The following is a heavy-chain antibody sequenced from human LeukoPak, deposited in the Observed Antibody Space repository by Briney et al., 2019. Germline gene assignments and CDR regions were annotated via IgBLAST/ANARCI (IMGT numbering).Heavy chain of an antibody. V-gene: IGHV3-7*01. CDR3: VRAIDYGYPGGY. CDR2: IKQDGTEK. D-gene: IGHD4-17*01. Sequence: GGSLRLSCVASEFTFSDFWMSWVRQAPGKGLEWVANIKQDGTEKYCVDSVKGRFTVSRDNAKNSLDLQMNSVRAEDTAVYYCVRAIDYGYPGGYWGQGTLVTVSS. J-gene: IGHJ4*02. CDR1: EFTFSDFW.